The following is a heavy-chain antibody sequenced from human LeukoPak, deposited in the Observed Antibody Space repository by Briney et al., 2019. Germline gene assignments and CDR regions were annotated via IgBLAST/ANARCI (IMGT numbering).Heavy chain of an antibody. CDR3: AKDRPVLMVYATSPHYFDY. J-gene: IGHJ4*02. CDR2: ISGSGGNT. D-gene: IGHD2-8*01. Sequence: GGSLRLSCAASAFTFSSFAMSWVRQAPGKGLEWVSAISGSGGNTYYADSVKGRFTISRDNSKNTLYLQMNSLRAEDTAVYYCAKDRPVLMVYATSPHYFDYWGQGTLVTVSS. V-gene: IGHV3-23*01. CDR1: AFTFSSFA.